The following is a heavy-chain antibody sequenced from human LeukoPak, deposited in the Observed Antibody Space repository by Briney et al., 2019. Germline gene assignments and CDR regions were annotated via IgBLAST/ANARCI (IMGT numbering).Heavy chain of an antibody. CDR1: GGSISSGDYY. CDR3: ARGLDYYGSGSPLFDY. V-gene: IGHV4-30-4*01. J-gene: IGHJ4*02. CDR2: IYYSGST. D-gene: IGHD3-10*01. Sequence: KPSETLSLTCTVPGGSISSGDYYWSWIRQPPGKGLEWIGYIYYSGSTYYNPSLKSRVTISVDTSKNQFSLKLSSVTAADTAVYYCARGLDYYGSGSPLFDYWGQGTLVTVSS.